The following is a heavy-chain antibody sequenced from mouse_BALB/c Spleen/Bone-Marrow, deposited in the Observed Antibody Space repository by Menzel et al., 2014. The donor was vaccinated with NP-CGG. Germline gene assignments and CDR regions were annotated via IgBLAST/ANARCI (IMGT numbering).Heavy chain of an antibody. CDR2: IDPYYGGT. CDR1: GYSFTGYS. CDR3: TRRGSSWCFDV. J-gene: IGHJ1*01. D-gene: IGHD1-1*01. V-gene: IGHV1S135*01. Sequence: VQLQRSGPELKKPGASVKISCKASGYSFTGYSMNWVKQSNGKSLEWIGNIDPYYGGTTYNQKFKGKATLTVDKSSSTAYMQLKSLTSEDSAVYYCTRRGSSWCFDVWGAGTTVTVSS.